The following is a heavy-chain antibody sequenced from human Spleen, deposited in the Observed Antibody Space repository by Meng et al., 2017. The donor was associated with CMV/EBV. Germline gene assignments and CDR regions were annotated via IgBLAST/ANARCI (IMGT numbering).Heavy chain of an antibody. CDR2: SRDRAHGYST. J-gene: IGHJ2*01. CDR1: FLFRYHY. CDR3: VKRREYTSGAGYFDL. D-gene: IGHD5-18*01. Sequence: FLFRYHYLDWVRQAPGKGLEWVARSRDRAHGYSTEYAASVKGRFTISRDASKNSLYLQMYNLQTEDTAMYYCVKRREYTSGAGYFDLWGRGTLVTVSS. V-gene: IGHV3-72*01.